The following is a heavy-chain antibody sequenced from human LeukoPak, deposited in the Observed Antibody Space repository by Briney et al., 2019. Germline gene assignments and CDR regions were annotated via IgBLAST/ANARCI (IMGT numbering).Heavy chain of an antibody. CDR2: ISAYNGNT. V-gene: IGHV1-18*04. D-gene: IGHD3-9*01. CDR1: GYTFTSYG. J-gene: IGHJ4*02. CDR3: AREFDILTGYSPLCYFDY. Sequence: ASVKVSCKASGYTFTSYGISWVRQAPGQGLEWMGWISAYNGNTNYAQKLQGRVTMTTDTSTSTAYMELRSLRSDDTAVYYCAREFDILTGYSPLCYFDYWGQGTLVTVSS.